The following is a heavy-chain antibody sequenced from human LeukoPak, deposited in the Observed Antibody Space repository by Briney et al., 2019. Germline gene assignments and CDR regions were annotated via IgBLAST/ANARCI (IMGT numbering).Heavy chain of an antibody. Sequence: SETLSLTCTVSGGSISSYYWSWIRQPPGKGLEWIGYIYYSGSTNYNPSLKSRVTISVDTSKNQFSLKLSSVTAADTAVYYCARGDDYSSSSWFAPWGQGTLVTVSS. CDR3: ARGDDYSSSSWFAP. V-gene: IGHV4-59*01. J-gene: IGHJ5*02. CDR2: IYYSGST. D-gene: IGHD6-6*01. CDR1: GGSISSYY.